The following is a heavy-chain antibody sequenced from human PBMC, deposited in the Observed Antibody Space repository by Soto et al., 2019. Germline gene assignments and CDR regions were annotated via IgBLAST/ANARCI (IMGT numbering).Heavy chain of an antibody. CDR3: AREEYRQLDH. V-gene: IGHV1-18*04. Sequence: SXKVSFKASGYTXSSYGSSLVRQAPGQGLEWMGWISTNSCNTDYAQNLRGIVTMTTDTSTTTAYMELRSLRSDDTAVYYCAREEYRQLDHWGQGTLVTVS. CDR2: ISTNSCNT. J-gene: IGHJ5*02. CDR1: GYTXSSYG. D-gene: IGHD3-16*02.